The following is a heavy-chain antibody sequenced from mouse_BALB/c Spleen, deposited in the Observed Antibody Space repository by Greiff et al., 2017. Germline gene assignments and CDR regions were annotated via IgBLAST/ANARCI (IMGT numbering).Heavy chain of an antibody. J-gene: IGHJ2*01. CDR1: GFNITDYY. D-gene: IGHD1-1*01. CDR2: IDTEDGDT. Sequence: VQLKESGAELVRSGASVKLSCTASGFNITDYYMHWVKQRPEQGLEWMGCIDTEDGDTESAPKFPGKATMTADTSSNKAYLQLSSLTSEATAVSYCNAGTVVDGFDYWGQGTTLTVSS. CDR3: NAGTVVDGFDY. V-gene: IGHV14-4*02.